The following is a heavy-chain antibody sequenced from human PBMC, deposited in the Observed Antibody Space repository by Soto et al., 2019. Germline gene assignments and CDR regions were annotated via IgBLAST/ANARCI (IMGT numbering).Heavy chain of an antibody. CDR3: STEMRHNNGWYGAFEI. D-gene: IGHD6-19*01. V-gene: IGHV3-15*01. CDR2: IKSKGDGGTT. Sequence: EVQLVESGVGLVKPGGSLRLSGAASGFSLSNAWMSWVREAPGKGLEWVGRIKSKGDGGTTDYPAPVKGRFTISRDDSKNTLYVQLDSLKTEDTAVYYCSTEMRHNNGWYGAFEIWGQGTMVTVSS. CDR1: GFSLSNAW. J-gene: IGHJ3*02.